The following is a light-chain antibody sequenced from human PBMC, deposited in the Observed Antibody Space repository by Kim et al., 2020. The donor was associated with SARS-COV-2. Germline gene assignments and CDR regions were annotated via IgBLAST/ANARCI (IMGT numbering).Light chain of an antibody. CDR1: SSNIGAGYD. CDR3: QTYDTSLTGV. Sequence: GQRVTISCSGSSSNIGAGYDVHWYQQFPGSAPKLLIFADSNRPSGVPDRFSASKSGSSASLAIAGLQAEDEADYYCQTYDTSLTGVFGTGTKVTVL. CDR2: ADS. V-gene: IGLV1-40*01. J-gene: IGLJ1*01.